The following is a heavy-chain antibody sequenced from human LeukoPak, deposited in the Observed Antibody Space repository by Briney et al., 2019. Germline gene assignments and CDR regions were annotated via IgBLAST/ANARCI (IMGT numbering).Heavy chain of an antibody. D-gene: IGHD6-13*01. CDR3: ARDSAAAGLDY. J-gene: IGHJ4*02. CDR1: GFTFSNFI. Sequence: PGRSLRLSCAASGFTFSNFIMNWVRQAPGKGLEWVSSIGSRSSYIYYADSVKGRFTISRDNAKNSLYLQVNSLRAEDTATYYCARDSAAAGLDYWGQGTLVIVSS. CDR2: IGSRSSYI. V-gene: IGHV3-21*01.